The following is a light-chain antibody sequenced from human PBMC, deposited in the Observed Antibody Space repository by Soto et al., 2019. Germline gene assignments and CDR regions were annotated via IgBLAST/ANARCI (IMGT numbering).Light chain of an antibody. CDR2: DTS. J-gene: IGKJ5*01. CDR3: QQRSNWRIT. Sequence: EIVLTQSPATLSLSPGERATLSCRASQSVSSSLAWYQQKPGQAPRLLISDTSNRATGIPARFSGSGSGTDFTLTISSLEPEDFAVYYCQQRSNWRITFGQGTRLEI. V-gene: IGKV3-11*01. CDR1: QSVSSS.